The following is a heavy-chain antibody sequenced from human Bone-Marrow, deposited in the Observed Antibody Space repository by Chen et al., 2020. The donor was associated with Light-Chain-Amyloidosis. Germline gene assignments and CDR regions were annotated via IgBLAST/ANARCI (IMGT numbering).Heavy chain of an antibody. Sequence: QVQLQQWXXXXLKPSETLSLTCAVDGGSFSGYYWSWIRQPPGKGLEWIGEINHSGSTNYNPSLKSRVTISVDTSKNQFSLKLSSVTXXXXXVXXXXRGRCGGGSCYTYYYYYGMDVWGQGTTVTVSS. J-gene: IGHJ6*02. CDR1: GGSFSGYY. V-gene: IGHV4-34*01. CDR2: INHSGST. CDR3: XRGRCGGGSCYTYYYYYGMDV. D-gene: IGHD2-15*01.